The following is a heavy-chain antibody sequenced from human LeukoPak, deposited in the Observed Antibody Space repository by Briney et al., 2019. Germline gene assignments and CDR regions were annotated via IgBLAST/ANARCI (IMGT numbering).Heavy chain of an antibody. CDR1: GFTFSSYA. Sequence: GGSLRLSCAASGFTFSSYAMHWVRQAPGKGLEWVAVISSDGNNRYYADSVKGRFTVSRDNSKNTLYLQMNSLRAEDTAMFYCASLRTDYWGQGTLVTVSS. CDR3: ASLRTDY. V-gene: IGHV3-30-3*01. J-gene: IGHJ4*02. CDR2: ISSDGNNR.